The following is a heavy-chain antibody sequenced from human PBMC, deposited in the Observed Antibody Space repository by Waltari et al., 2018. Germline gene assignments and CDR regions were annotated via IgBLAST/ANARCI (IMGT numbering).Heavy chain of an antibody. V-gene: IGHV1-18*01. D-gene: IGHD3-22*01. CDR2: ISAYNGNT. CDR3: ARDGPYDSSGYIDY. J-gene: IGHJ4*02. CDR1: GSPFHSYG. Sequence: QVQLVQSGAEVKKPGASVKVSFKAYGSPFHSYGISRVRQAPGHGLEWMGWISAYNGNTNYAQKLQGRVTMTTDTSTSTAYMELRSLRSDDTAVYYCARDGPYDSSGYIDYWGQGTLVTVSS.